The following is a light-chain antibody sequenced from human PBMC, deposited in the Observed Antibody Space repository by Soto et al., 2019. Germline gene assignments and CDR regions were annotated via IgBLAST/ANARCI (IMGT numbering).Light chain of an antibody. CDR2: DVS. CDR3: SSYTSSSTLLDV. Sequence: QSVLTQPASVSGSPGQSITISCTGTSSDVGGYNYVSWYQQHPGKAPKLMIYDVSKRPSGVSNRFSGSKSGNTASLTISGLQAEDEADYYCSSYTSSSTLLDVFGTGTKVTVL. CDR1: SSDVGGYNY. V-gene: IGLV2-14*01. J-gene: IGLJ1*01.